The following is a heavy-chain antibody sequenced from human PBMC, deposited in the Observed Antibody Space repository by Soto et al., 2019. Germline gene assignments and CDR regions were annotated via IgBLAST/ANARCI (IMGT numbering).Heavy chain of an antibody. D-gene: IGHD6-13*01. J-gene: IGHJ4*02. CDR2: IWYDGSNK. V-gene: IGHV3-33*01. Sequence: QVQLVESGGGVVQPGRSLRLSCAASGFTFSSYGMHWVRQAPGKGLEWVAVIWYDGSNKYYADSVKGRFPISRDNSKNTLYLQMNSLRAEDTAVYYCARDGSGRYSSDYWGQGTLVTVSS. CDR1: GFTFSSYG. CDR3: ARDGSGRYSSDY.